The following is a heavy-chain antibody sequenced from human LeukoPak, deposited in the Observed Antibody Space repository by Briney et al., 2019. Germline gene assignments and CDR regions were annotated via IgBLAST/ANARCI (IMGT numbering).Heavy chain of an antibody. J-gene: IGHJ4*02. CDR3: ARGVGMAAVDRFVNYFDY. V-gene: IGHV3-21*01. Sequence: GSLRLSCAASGPTFSGYTLNWVRQAPGKGLEWVSSISSSSSYIYYADSVKGRFTISRDNAKNSLYLQMNSLRAEDTAVYYCARGVGMAAVDRFVNYFDYWGQGTLVTVSS. CDR1: GPTFSGYT. D-gene: IGHD6-13*01. CDR2: ISSSSSYI.